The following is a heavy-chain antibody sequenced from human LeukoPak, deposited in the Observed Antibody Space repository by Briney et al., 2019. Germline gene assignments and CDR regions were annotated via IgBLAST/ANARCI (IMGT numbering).Heavy chain of an antibody. CDR2: INWNGGST. D-gene: IGHD6-6*01. V-gene: IGHV3-20*04. CDR1: GFTFDDYG. CDR3: ARSSYSSSSSV. J-gene: IGHJ3*01. Sequence: GGSLRLSCAASGFTFDDYGMSWVRQAPGKGLEWVSGINWNGGSTGYADSVKGRFIISRDNAKNSLYLQMNSLRAEDTALYYCARSSYSSSSSVWGQGTMVTVSS.